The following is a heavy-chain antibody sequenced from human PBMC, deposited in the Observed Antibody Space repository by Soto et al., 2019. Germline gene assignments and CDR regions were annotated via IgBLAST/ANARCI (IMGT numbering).Heavy chain of an antibody. Sequence: QVQLVESGGGVVQPGRSLRLSCAASGFTFSSYAMHWVRQAPGKGLEWVAVISYDGSNKYYADSVKGRFTISRDNSKNMLYLQMNSLRAEDTAVYYCARDNGDIAARQDLDYWGQGTLVTVSS. D-gene: IGHD6-6*01. CDR2: ISYDGSNK. J-gene: IGHJ4*02. CDR1: GFTFSSYA. V-gene: IGHV3-30-3*01. CDR3: ARDNGDIAARQDLDY.